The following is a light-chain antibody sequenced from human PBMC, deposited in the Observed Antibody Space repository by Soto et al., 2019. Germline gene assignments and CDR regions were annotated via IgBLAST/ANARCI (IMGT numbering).Light chain of an antibody. J-gene: IGLJ2*01. CDR1: SSNIGKNY. Sequence: QSVLTQPPSVSAAPGQKVTISCSGSSSNIGKNYVSWYQQVPGTAPKVLIYDNNKRPSGIPDRFSGSKSGTSATLGITGLQTGDEADYYCGTWDSSLSAVLFGGGTKVTVL. CDR2: DNN. CDR3: GTWDSSLSAVL. V-gene: IGLV1-51*01.